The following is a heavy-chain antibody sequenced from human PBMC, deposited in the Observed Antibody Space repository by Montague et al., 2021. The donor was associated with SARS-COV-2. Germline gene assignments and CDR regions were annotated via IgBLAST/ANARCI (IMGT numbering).Heavy chain of an antibody. V-gene: IGHV4-59*01. CDR1: GGSISGYY. J-gene: IGHJ4*02. CDR2: TYYSGGT. Sequence: SETLSLTCSVSGGSISGYYWSWIRQPPGKGLGWIGYTYYSGGTNYNPSLKSRVTISVDTSKNQFSLELGSVTAADTAMYYCARVGTRLNDYDGSGYFDYWGQGALVIVSS. D-gene: IGHD3-22*01. CDR3: ARVGTRLNDYDGSGYFDY.